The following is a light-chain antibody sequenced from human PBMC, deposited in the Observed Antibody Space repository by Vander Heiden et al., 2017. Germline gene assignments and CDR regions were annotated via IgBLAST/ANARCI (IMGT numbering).Light chain of an antibody. CDR1: NIGSKS. V-gene: IGLV3-21*02. J-gene: IGLJ3*02. CDR3: QVWDSSSDHWV. Sequence: SSVPTPPPSVSVAPAQTARITCGGNNIGSKSVHWDQQKPGQAPVLVVYDDSDRPSGIPERFSGSNSGNTATLTISRVEAGDEADYYCQVWDSSSDHWVFGGGTKLTVL. CDR2: DDS.